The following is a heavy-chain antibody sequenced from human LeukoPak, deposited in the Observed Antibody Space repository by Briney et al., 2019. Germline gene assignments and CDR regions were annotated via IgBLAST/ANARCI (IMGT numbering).Heavy chain of an antibody. CDR2: MNPNSGNT. D-gene: IGHD1-26*01. Sequence: ASVKVSCKASGYTFTSYDINWVRQATGQGLEWMGWMNPNSGNTGYAQKFQGRVTMTRDTSTSTVYMELSSLRSEDTAVYYCARVVGAGKEPNYYFDYWGQGTLVTVSS. V-gene: IGHV1-8*01. CDR3: ARVVGAGKEPNYYFDY. J-gene: IGHJ4*02. CDR1: GYTFTSYD.